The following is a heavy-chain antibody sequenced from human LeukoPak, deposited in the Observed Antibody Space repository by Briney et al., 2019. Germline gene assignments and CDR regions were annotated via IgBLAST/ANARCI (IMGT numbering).Heavy chain of an antibody. D-gene: IGHD3/OR15-3a*01. CDR2: IYYSGNT. V-gene: IGHV4-39*01. Sequence: PSETLSLTCTVSGGSISSSNSYGGWIRQPPGKGLEWIGSIYYSGNTYYNASLKSQVSISIDTSKNQFSLRLTSVTAADTAVYYCARQTGSGLFILPGGQGTLVTVSS. J-gene: IGHJ4*02. CDR3: ARQTGSGLFILP. CDR1: GGSISSSNSY.